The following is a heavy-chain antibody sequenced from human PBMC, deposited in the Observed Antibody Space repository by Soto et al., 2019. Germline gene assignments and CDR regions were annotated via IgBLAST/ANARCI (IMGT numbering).Heavy chain of an antibody. CDR1: GGTFSSYA. J-gene: IGHJ6*02. V-gene: IGHV1-69*01. CDR2: IIPIFGTA. D-gene: IGHD3-10*01. CDR3: ARPLSGYYYYYGMDV. Sequence: QVQLVQSGAEVKKPGSSVKVSCKASGGTFSSYAISWVRQAPGQGLEWMGGIIPIFGTANYAKKFQGRVTITADESTSTAYMEMSSLRSEDTAVYYCARPLSGYYYYYGMDVWGQGTTVTVSS.